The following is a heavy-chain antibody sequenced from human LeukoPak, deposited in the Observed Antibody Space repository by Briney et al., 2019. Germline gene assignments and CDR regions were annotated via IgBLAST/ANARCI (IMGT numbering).Heavy chain of an antibody. Sequence: GASLRLSCVASGLTFSSYSMSWVRQAPGKGLEWISGIRGSGQTTWYADSVKGRFTISRDNSKDTVYLQMSSLRAGDTALYYCAKGKDAMAVWGRGTKVIVSS. CDR3: AKGKDAMAV. CDR2: IRGSGQTT. V-gene: IGHV3-23*01. J-gene: IGHJ6*02. D-gene: IGHD4-23*01. CDR1: GLTFSSYS.